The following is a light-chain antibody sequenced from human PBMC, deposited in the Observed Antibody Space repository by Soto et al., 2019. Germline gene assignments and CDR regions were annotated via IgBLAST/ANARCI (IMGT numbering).Light chain of an antibody. CDR3: SSYAGSNNLV. CDR1: SSDVGGYNY. J-gene: IGLJ2*01. V-gene: IGLV2-8*01. CDR2: EVS. Sequence: QSALTQPPSASGSPGQSVTISCTGTSSDVGGYNYVSWYQQHPGKAPKLMIYEVSKRPSGVPDRFSGSKSGNTASLPVSGLQAEDESDYYCSSYAGSNNLVFGGGTKLTVL.